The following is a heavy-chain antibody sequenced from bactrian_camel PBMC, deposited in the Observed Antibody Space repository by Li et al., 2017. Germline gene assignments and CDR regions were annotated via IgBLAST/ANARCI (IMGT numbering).Heavy chain of an antibody. Sequence: HVQLVESGGGSVQSGGSLRLSCAASGYTGSSYCMGWFRQAPGNEREVVATIDSGSSTNYADSVKGRFTISRDIAKNTLYLQMNSLKPEDTAMYYCAVATYRRGYLPSCNRRDYNYWGQGTQVTVS. CDR3: AVATYRRGYLPSCNRRDYNY. J-gene: IGHJ4*01. D-gene: IGHD2*01. V-gene: IGHV3S53*01. CDR1: GYTGSSYC. CDR2: IDSGSST.